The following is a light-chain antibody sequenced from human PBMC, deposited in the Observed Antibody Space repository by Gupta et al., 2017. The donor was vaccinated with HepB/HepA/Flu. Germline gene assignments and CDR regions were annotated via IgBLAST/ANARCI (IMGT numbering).Light chain of an antibody. Sequence: IVMTQSPDTLPVSLGARATINCMYSQTILNRSTNQYHLAWYQVNEGPPPKLLFDWASTRESGVPDRFSGSGSGAAFTLRSRSPQAEDVELYHWQHDHSGPITFGQGTRLEIK. CDR1: QTILNRSTNQYH. CDR3: QHDHSGPIT. J-gene: IGKJ5*01. CDR2: WAS. V-gene: IGKV4-1*01.